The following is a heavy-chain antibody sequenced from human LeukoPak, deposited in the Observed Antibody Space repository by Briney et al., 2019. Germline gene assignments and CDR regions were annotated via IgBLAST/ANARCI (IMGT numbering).Heavy chain of an antibody. CDR2: INPSGGST. J-gene: IGHJ4*02. V-gene: IGHV1-46*01. CDR1: GYTFTGYY. Sequence: ASVKVSCKASGYTFTGYYMHWVRQAPGQGLEWMGIINPSGGSTSYAQKFQGRVTMTRDTSTSTVYMELSSLRSEDTAVYYCARALEVKQQLGYWGQGTLVTVSS. D-gene: IGHD6-13*01. CDR3: ARALEVKQQLGY.